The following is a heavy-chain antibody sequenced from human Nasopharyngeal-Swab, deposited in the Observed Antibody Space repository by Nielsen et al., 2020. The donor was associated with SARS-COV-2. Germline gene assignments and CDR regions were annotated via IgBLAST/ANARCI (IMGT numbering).Heavy chain of an antibody. V-gene: IGHV3-21*01. D-gene: IGHD1-26*01. Sequence: GESLKVACAASEVTFTSYSMNWVRQAPGKGLEWVSSISSSSSYIYYADSVKGRFTIFRDNAKNSLYLQMNSLRAEDTAVYYCARDRRGGSYSSFDYWGQGTLVTVSS. J-gene: IGHJ4*02. CDR2: ISSSSSYI. CDR1: EVTFTSYS. CDR3: ARDRRGGSYSSFDY.